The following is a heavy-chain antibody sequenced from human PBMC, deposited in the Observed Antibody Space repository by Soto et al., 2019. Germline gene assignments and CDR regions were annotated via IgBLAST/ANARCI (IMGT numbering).Heavy chain of an antibody. CDR3: AKGGTVVRGVTLDY. CDR2: ISASGASKT. V-gene: IGHV3-23*01. J-gene: IGHJ4*02. CDR1: GFISSSYA. Sequence: QLLESGGGLAQPGGSLRLSCAASGFISSSYAMNWVRQAPGKGLEWVASISASGASKTYYADSVKGRFTIFRDNSETALFLQMNSLRAEDTAVYYCAKGGTVVRGVTLDYWGQGTLVYVSS. D-gene: IGHD3-10*01.